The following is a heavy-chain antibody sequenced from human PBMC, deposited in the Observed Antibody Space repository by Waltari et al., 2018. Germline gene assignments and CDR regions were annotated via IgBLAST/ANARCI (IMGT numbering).Heavy chain of an antibody. V-gene: IGHV3-74*01. CDR3: VRSGSSTPFDY. D-gene: IGHD6-6*01. CDR2: IRGDGSFT. CDR1: GFTFSSYW. Sequence: EVQLVESGGGFIQPGGSLRLSCAVSGFTFSSYWMHWVRQAPGKGLVGVSRIRGDGSFTSYADSVKGRFTISRDNAKNTLYLQMNSLRAEETAVYYCVRSGSSTPFDYWGQGTLVTVSS. J-gene: IGHJ4*02.